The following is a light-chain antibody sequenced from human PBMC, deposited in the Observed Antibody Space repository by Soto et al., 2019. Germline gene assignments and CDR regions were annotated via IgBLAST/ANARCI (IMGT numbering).Light chain of an antibody. Sequence: QSALTQPASVSGSPGQSITIPCTGTSSDVGSYNYVSWYQQHPGKAPKLMIYDVSNRPSGVSNRFSGSKSGNTASLTISGLQAEDEADYYCFSYTRSSTWVFGGGTKLTVL. CDR2: DVS. CDR3: FSYTRSSTWV. V-gene: IGLV2-14*03. J-gene: IGLJ3*02. CDR1: SSDVGSYNY.